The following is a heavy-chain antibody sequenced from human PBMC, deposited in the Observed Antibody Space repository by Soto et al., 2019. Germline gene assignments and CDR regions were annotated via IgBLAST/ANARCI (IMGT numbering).Heavy chain of an antibody. Sequence: WGSLILSWAASVFTFSYYYMSWIRQAPGKGLEWVSYISSSGSTIYYADSVKGRFTISRDNAKNSLYLQMNSLRAEDTAVYYCAKDFSWFDPWGQGTLVTVSS. CDR2: ISSSGSTI. V-gene: IGHV3-11*01. CDR3: AKDFSWFDP. J-gene: IGHJ5*02. CDR1: VFTFSYYY.